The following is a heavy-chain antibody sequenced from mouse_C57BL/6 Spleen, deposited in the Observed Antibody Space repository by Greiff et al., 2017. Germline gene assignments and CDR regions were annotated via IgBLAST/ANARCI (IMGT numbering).Heavy chain of an antibody. CDR2: INPGSGGT. CDR1: GYAFTNYL. D-gene: IGHD2-5*01. V-gene: IGHV1-54*01. J-gene: IGHJ2*01. Sequence: QVQLQQSGAELVRPGTSVKVSCKASGYAFTNYLIEWVKQRPGQGLEWIGVINPGSGGTNYNEKFKGKATLTADKSSSTAYMQLSSLTSEDSAVYFCARSYSNDYWGQGTTRTVSS. CDR3: ARSYSNDY.